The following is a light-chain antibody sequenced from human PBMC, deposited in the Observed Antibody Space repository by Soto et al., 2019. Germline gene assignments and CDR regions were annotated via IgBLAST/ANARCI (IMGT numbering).Light chain of an antibody. CDR2: WAS. CDR1: QSVLYSSNNKNY. Sequence: DIVMTQSPDSLAVSLGERATIICKSSQSVLYSSNNKNYLAWYQQKPGQPPKLLIYWASTRESGVPDRFSGSGSGTDFTLTISSLQAEDVAVYYCRQYYSTPQTFGHGTKVHIK. CDR3: RQYYSTPQT. V-gene: IGKV4-1*01. J-gene: IGKJ1*01.